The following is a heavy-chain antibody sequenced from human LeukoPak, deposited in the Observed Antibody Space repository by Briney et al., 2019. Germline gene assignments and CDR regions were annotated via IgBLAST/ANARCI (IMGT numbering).Heavy chain of an antibody. V-gene: IGHV3-53*01. Sequence: GGSLRLSCAASGVAVRTSYMIWVRQAPGKGLEWVSVIYGEGNTYYADSVKGRFTNSRDDSKNTLSLQMTSLRAADTAIYYCARDSTTWSRAGYWGQGTLVTVSS. CDR2: IYGEGNT. CDR1: GVAVRTSY. CDR3: ARDSTTWSRAGY. J-gene: IGHJ4*02. D-gene: IGHD6-13*01.